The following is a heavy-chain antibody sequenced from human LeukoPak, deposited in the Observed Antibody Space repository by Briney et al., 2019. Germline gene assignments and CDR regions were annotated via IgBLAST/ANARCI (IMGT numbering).Heavy chain of an antibody. J-gene: IGHJ1*01. D-gene: IGHD6-13*01. CDR1: GGSISSYY. CDR3: ATTIAAAGLEYFQH. V-gene: IGHV4-59*01. CDR2: IYDSGST. Sequence: SETLSLTCTVSGGSISSYYWSWIRQAPGKGVEWIGYIYDSGSTNYNPSLKSRVTISVDTSKNQFSLKLSSVTAADTAVYYCATTIAAAGLEYFQHWGQGTLVTVSS.